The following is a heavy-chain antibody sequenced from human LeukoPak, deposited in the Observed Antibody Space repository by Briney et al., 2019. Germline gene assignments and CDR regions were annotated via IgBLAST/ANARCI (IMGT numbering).Heavy chain of an antibody. CDR2: ISYDGSNK. J-gene: IGHJ3*02. CDR3: AKPGTTGTTQGHKSAFDI. V-gene: IGHV3-30*18. Sequence: GRSLRLSCAASGFTFSSYGMHWVRQAPGKGLEWVAVISYDGSNKYYADSVKGRFTISRDNSKNTLYLQMNSLRAEDTAVYYCAKPGTTGTTQGHKSAFDIWGQGTMVTVSS. CDR1: GFTFSSYG. D-gene: IGHD1-1*01.